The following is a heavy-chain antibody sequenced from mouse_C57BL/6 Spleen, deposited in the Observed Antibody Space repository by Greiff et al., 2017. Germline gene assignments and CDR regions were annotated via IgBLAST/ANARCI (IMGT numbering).Heavy chain of an antibody. J-gene: IGHJ4*01. CDR1: GYTFTSYW. CDR2: IHPNSGST. V-gene: IGHV1-64*01. CDR3: ARLGVWAMDY. Sequence: QVQLQQPGAELVKPGASVKLSCKASGYTFTSYWMHWVKQRPGQGLEWIGMIHPNSGSTNYNEKFKSKATLTVEKSSSTAYMQLSSLTSEYSAVYYCARLGVWAMDYWGQGTSVTVSS.